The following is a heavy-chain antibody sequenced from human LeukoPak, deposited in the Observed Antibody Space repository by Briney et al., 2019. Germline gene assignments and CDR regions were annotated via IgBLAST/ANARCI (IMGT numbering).Heavy chain of an antibody. D-gene: IGHD3-10*01. J-gene: IGHJ4*02. CDR3: ARGWGSGTSHQYFDY. Sequence: GKSLRLSCAASGFTFSNYGMHSVRQAPGKGLEWVALIWYDGSNHYYADSVKGRFTISRDYSKNTVYLQMNRLRAEDTAVYYCARGWGSGTSHQYFDYWGQGILVTVSS. CDR2: IWYDGSNH. CDR1: GFTFSNYG. V-gene: IGHV3-33*01.